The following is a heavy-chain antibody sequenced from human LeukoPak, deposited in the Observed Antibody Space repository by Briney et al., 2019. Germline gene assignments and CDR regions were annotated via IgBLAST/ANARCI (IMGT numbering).Heavy chain of an antibody. J-gene: IGHJ4*02. CDR2: ISYDGSNK. V-gene: IGHV3-30-3*01. Sequence: PGGSLRLSCAASGFTFSSYAMHWVRRAPGKGLEWVAVISYDGSNKYYADSVKGRFTISRDNSKNTLYLQMNSLRAEDTAVYYCARAMWCRPIAVAGLGYWGQGTLVTVSS. D-gene: IGHD6-19*01. CDR1: GFTFSSYA. CDR3: ARAMWCRPIAVAGLGY.